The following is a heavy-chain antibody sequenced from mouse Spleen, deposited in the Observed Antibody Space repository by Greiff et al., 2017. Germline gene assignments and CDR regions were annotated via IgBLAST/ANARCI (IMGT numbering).Heavy chain of an antibody. CDR3: ASPNYYGSRGGYWFDY. CDR2: IYPRSGNT. J-gene: IGHJ2*01. V-gene: IGHV1-81*01. Sequence: VQLQQSGAELARPGASVKLSCKASGYTFTSYGISWVKQRTGQGLEWIGEIYPRSGNTYYNEKFKGKATLTADKSSSTAYMELRSLTSEDSAVYFCASPNYYGSRGGYWFDYWGQGTTLTVSS. CDR1: GYTFTSYG. D-gene: IGHD1-1*01.